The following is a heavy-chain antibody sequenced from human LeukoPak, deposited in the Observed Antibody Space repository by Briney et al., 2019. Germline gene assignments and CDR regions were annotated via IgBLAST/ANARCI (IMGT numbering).Heavy chain of an antibody. CDR1: GFTFSGSA. V-gene: IGHV3-73*01. CDR2: IRSKANSYAT. J-gene: IGHJ4*02. Sequence: PGXXLRLSCAASGFTFSGSAMHWVRQASGKGLEWVGRIRSKANSYATAYAASVKGSFTSSRDETKKKAYLQMDRLKTGDKDVYYCTSSDSGLYYRDYFHYWGQGTLVTVSS. D-gene: IGHD1-26*01. CDR3: TSSDSGLYYRDYFHY.